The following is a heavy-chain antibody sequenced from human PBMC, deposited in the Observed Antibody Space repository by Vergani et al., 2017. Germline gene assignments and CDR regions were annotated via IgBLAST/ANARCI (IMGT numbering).Heavy chain of an antibody. D-gene: IGHD2-21*01. J-gene: IGHJ4*02. Sequence: EVQLVESGGGLVKPGGSLRLSCAASGFTFSDHFMDWVRQAPGKGLEWVGRIRNKINRYTTEYAASVKGRFTVSRDDSWGSLYLQMTSLKTEDTAVYYCVRVSIEGDYTLDYWGQGTLVTVSS. V-gene: IGHV3-72*01. CDR1: GFTFSDHF. CDR3: VRVSIEGDYTLDY. CDR2: IRNKINRYTT.